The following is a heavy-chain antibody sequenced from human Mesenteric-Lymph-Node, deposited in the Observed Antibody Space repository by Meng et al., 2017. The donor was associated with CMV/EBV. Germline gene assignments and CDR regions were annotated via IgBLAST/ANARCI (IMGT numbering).Heavy chain of an antibody. Sequence: YGSWIRQPPGKGLEWIGEISHSRSTNYNASLKSRVNISVDTSKNQFSLKLNSVTAADTAVYYCARGSGSNTVVIPAAMFARYHLDHWGQGALVTVSS. CDR2: ISHSRST. CDR1: Y. J-gene: IGHJ4*02. CDR3: ARGSGSNTVVIPAAMFARYHLDH. D-gene: IGHD2-2*01. V-gene: IGHV4-34*01.